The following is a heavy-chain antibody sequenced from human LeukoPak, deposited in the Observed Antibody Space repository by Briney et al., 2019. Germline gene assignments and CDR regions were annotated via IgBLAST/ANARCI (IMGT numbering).Heavy chain of an antibody. CDR3: ATDLYDSSGYGAFDI. D-gene: IGHD3-22*01. V-gene: IGHV1-24*01. Sequence: GASVKVSCKVSGYTLTELSMHWVRQAPGKGPEWMGGFDPEDGETIYAQKFQGRVTMTEDTSTDTAYMELSSLRSEDTAVYYCATDLYDSSGYGAFDIWGQGTMVTVSS. CDR1: GYTLTELS. CDR2: FDPEDGET. J-gene: IGHJ3*02.